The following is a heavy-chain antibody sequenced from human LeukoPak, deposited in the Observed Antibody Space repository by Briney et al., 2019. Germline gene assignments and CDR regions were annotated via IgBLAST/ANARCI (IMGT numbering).Heavy chain of an antibody. CDR1: GYTFTSYY. Sequence: ASVKVSCKASGYTFTSYYMHWVRQAPGQGLEWMGIINPSGGSTSYAQKFRGRVTMTRDTSTSTVYMELSSLRSEDTAVYYCARDLVFRADALAGSWRYYYYYGMDVWGQGTTVTVSS. CDR3: ARDLVFRADALAGSWRYYYYYGMDV. V-gene: IGHV1-46*01. D-gene: IGHD3-10*01. J-gene: IGHJ6*02. CDR2: INPSGGST.